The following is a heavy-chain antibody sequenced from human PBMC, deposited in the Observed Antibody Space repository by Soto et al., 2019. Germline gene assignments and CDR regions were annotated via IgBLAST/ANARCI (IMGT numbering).Heavy chain of an antibody. CDR2: IANKADSYTT. Sequence: EVQLVESGGGLVQPGGSLRLSCAASGFTFSDFYMGWVRQPPGKGLEWVGRIANKADSYTTKYAASVKGRFTISRDESRNSLYLQMNSLKTEDTAVYYCARALMTTVKGLGYWGQGTLVTVSS. CDR1: GFTFSDFY. V-gene: IGHV3-72*01. CDR3: ARALMTTVKGLGY. J-gene: IGHJ4*02. D-gene: IGHD4-4*01.